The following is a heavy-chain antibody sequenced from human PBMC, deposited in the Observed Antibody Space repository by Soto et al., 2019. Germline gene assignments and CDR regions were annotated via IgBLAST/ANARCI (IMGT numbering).Heavy chain of an antibody. CDR1: GGSISSSNW. Sequence: SETLSLTCAVSGGSISSSNWLSWVRQPPGKGLEWIGSIYYSGSTYYNPSLKSRVTISVDTSKNQFSLKLSSVTAADTAVYYCARHTPAISISDHWGQGTLVTVSS. J-gene: IGHJ4*02. V-gene: IGHV4-39*01. CDR3: ARHTPAISISDH. CDR2: IYYSGST. D-gene: IGHD2-15*01.